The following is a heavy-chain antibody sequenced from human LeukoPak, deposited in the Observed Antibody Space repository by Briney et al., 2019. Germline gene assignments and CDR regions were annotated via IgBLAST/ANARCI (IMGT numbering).Heavy chain of an antibody. CDR2: ISAYNGNT. CDR3: ARDGSGWYFHYYYGMDV. J-gene: IGHJ6*02. V-gene: IGHV1-18*01. Sequence: ASVKVSCKASGYTFTSYGISRVRQAPGQGLEWMGWISAYNGNTNYAQKLQGRVTMTTDTSTSTAYMELRSLRSDDTAVYYCARDGSGWYFHYYYGMDVWGQGTTVTVSS. D-gene: IGHD6-19*01. CDR1: GYTFTSYG.